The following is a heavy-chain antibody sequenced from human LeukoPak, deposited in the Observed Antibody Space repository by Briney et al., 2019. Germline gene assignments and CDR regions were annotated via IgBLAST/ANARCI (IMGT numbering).Heavy chain of an antibody. J-gene: IGHJ4*02. CDR3: ASYSGSYSSDFDY. CDR2: INPNSGGT. CDR1: GYTFTDYY. Sequence: ASVKVPCEASGYTFTDYYMHWVRQAPGQGLEWMGWINPNSGGTNYAQKFQGRVTMTRDTSISTAYMELSRLRSDDTAVYYCASYSGSYSSDFDYWGQGTLVTVSS. V-gene: IGHV1-2*02. D-gene: IGHD1-26*01.